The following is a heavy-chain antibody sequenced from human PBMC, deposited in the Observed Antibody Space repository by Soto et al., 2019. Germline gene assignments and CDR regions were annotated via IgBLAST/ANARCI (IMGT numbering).Heavy chain of an antibody. V-gene: IGHV1-2*02. CDR3: ARDLGPLGISAFDI. Sequence: ASVKVSCKASGYTFTGYYMHWVRQAPGQGLEWMGWINPNSGGTNYAQKFQGRVTMTRDTSISTAYMELSRLRSDDTAVYYCARDLGPLGISAFDIWGQGTMVTVSS. D-gene: IGHD7-27*01. CDR1: GYTFTGYY. J-gene: IGHJ3*02. CDR2: INPNSGGT.